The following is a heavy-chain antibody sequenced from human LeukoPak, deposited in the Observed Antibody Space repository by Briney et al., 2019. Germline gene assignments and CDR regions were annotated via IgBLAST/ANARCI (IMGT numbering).Heavy chain of an antibody. Sequence: PGGSLRLSCAASGFTFDDYGMSWVRQAPGKGLEWVSCISSSSTYIYYADSVRGRFAISRDNAKNSLYLQMNSLRAEDTAVYYCVRENHGSFDYWGQGSLVTVSS. CDR3: VRENHGSFDY. CDR2: ISSSSTYI. V-gene: IGHV3-21*01. J-gene: IGHJ4*02. D-gene: IGHD1-14*01. CDR1: GFTFDDYG.